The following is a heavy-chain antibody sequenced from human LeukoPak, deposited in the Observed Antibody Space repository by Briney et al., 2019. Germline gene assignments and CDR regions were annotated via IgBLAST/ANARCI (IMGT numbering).Heavy chain of an antibody. Sequence: ASVKVSCKVSGYTFTGYYMHGVRQAPGQGLEWMGWINPNSGGTNYAQKFQGRVTMTRDTSISTAYMELSRLRSDDTAVYYCAGDGIAAAGQRHYYYYYMDVWGKGTTVTLSS. V-gene: IGHV1-2*02. CDR3: AGDGIAAAGQRHYYYYYMDV. J-gene: IGHJ6*03. D-gene: IGHD6-13*01. CDR1: GYTFTGYY. CDR2: INPNSGGT.